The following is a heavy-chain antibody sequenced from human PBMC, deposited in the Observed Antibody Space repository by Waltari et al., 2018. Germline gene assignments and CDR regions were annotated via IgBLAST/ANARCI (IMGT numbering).Heavy chain of an antibody. Sequence: QVQLVQSGAEVKKPGASVRVSCKAAGYTFTNYAMHWVRQAPGQRLEWMGWINAGNGNTKYSQQFPGSVTITRDTSGSIVYMELSSLRSEDTAVYYCARDFSGYAYFDYWGQGTLVTVSS. J-gene: IGHJ4*02. CDR2: INAGNGNT. V-gene: IGHV1-3*01. CDR1: GYTFTNYA. CDR3: ARDFSGYAYFDY. D-gene: IGHD5-12*01.